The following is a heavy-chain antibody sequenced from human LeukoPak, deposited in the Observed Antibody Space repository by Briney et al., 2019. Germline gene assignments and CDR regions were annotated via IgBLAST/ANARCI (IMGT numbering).Heavy chain of an antibody. CDR2: ITGTIATGDPP. Sequence: GGSLRLSCAASGFTFSNNAMSWVRQAPGKGLECVSAITGTIATGDPPYYADSVKGRFTISRDNAQKSLYLQMNSLRAEDTAVYYCATGSMNPYYYYYMAVWGKGTTVTISS. J-gene: IGHJ6*03. CDR1: GFTFSNNA. V-gene: IGHV3-23*01. CDR3: ATGSMNPYYYYYMAV. D-gene: IGHD1-26*01.